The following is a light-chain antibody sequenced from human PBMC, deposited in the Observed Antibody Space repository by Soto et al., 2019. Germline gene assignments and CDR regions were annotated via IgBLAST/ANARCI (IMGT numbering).Light chain of an antibody. V-gene: IGKV3D-15*01. CDR3: QQYNVWPKWT. J-gene: IGKJ1*01. CDR1: ESVSIS. Sequence: EVVLTQSPATLSVSPGEGATLSCRASESVSISLAWYQHKPGQPPRLLIHGASTRASGVPPRFSGSGSGTDFTLTITSLQSEDYAVYFCQQYNVWPKWTFGQGTKVDIK. CDR2: GAS.